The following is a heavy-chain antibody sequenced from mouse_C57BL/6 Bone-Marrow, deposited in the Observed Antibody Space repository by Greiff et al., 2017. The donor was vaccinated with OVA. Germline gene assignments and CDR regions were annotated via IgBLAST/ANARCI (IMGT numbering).Heavy chain of an antibody. D-gene: IGHD2-5*01. V-gene: IGHV1-81*01. CDR1: GYTFTSYG. J-gene: IGHJ1*03. CDR3: ARRGYYSNYGYWYFDV. Sequence: VQLQQSGAELVRPGASVKLSCKASGYTFTSYGISWVKQRTGQGLEWIGEIYPRSGNTYYNEKFKGKATLTADKSSSTAYMELRSLTSEDSAVYFCARRGYYSNYGYWYFDVWGTGTTVTVSS. CDR2: IYPRSGNT.